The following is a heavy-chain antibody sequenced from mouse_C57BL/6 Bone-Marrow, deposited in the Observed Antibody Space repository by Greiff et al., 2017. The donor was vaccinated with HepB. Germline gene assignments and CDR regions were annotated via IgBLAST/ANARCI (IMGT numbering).Heavy chain of an antibody. Sequence: QVQLQQPRAELVRPGSSVKLSCKASGYTFTSYWMDWVKQRPGQGLEWIGNIYPSDSETHYNQKFKDKATLTVDKSSSTAYMQLSSLTSEDSAVYYCARWSLYYGSSWFAYWGQGTLVTVSA. D-gene: IGHD1-1*01. V-gene: IGHV1-61*01. J-gene: IGHJ3*01. CDR2: IYPSDSET. CDR1: GYTFTSYW. CDR3: ARWSLYYGSSWFAY.